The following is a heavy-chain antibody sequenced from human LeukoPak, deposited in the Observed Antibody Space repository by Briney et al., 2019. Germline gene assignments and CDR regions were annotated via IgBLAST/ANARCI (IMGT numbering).Heavy chain of an antibody. D-gene: IGHD3-22*01. V-gene: IGHV4-61*01. CDR1: GGSISSSSYY. CDR3: ARDTYYYDSSGQRGFDY. J-gene: IGHJ4*02. Sequence: PSETLSLTCTVSGGSISSSSYYWSWIRQPPGKGLEWIGYIYYSGSTNYNPSLKSRVTISVDTSKNQFSLKLSSVTAADTAVYYCARDTYYYDSSGQRGFDYWGQGTLVTVSS. CDR2: IYYSGST.